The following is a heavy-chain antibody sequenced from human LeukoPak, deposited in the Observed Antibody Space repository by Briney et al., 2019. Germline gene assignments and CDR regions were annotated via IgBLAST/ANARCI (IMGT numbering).Heavy chain of an antibody. CDR2: IIPIFGTA. V-gene: IGHV1-69*05. CDR1: GGTFSSYA. D-gene: IGHD6-6*01. Sequence: SVKVSCKASGGTFSSYANSWVRQAPGQGLEWMGGIIPIFGTANYAQKFQGRVTITTDESTSTAYMELSSLRSEDTAAYYCARGIRAARRYYYYYMDVWGKGTTVTVSS. CDR3: ARGIRAARRYYYYYMDV. J-gene: IGHJ6*03.